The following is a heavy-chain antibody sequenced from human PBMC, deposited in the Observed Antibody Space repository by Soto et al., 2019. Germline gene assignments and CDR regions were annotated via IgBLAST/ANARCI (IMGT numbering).Heavy chain of an antibody. CDR2: ISSSGSTI. V-gene: IGHV3-11*01. Sequence: GGSLRLSCAASGFTFSDYYMSWIRQAPGKGLEWVSYISSSGSTIYYADSVKGRFTISRDNAKNSLYLQMNSLRAEDTAVYYCARGSRAIYSSSRFADYWGQGTLVTVSS. CDR1: GFTFSDYY. CDR3: ARGSRAIYSSSRFADY. D-gene: IGHD6-6*01. J-gene: IGHJ4*02.